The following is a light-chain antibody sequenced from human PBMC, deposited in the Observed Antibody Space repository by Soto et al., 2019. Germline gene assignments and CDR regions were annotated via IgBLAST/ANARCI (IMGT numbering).Light chain of an antibody. J-gene: IGKJ4*01. Sequence: DIQMTQSPSSLSASVGDTVTITCRASQPISLYLSWYQQKPGKAPKLLMSATSRLQSGVPSRFSGSGSATGFTLTITRPQPEDFATYCCQHSYTTPLTFGGGTRVPI. CDR3: QHSYTTPLT. V-gene: IGKV1-39*01. CDR2: ATS. CDR1: QPISLY.